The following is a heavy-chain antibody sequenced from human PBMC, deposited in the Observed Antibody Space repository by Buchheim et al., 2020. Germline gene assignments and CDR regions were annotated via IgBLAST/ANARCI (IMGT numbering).Heavy chain of an antibody. J-gene: IGHJ4*02. Sequence: VQLVESGGGLVQPGRSLRLSCAASGFTFADYAMHWVRQPPGKGLEWVSGISWNSAKKGYVDSVKGRFTISRDNAKNSLYLQMDSLRHEDTAFYFCAKGVPLVRGGISYFDYWGQGTL. CDR2: ISWNSAKK. CDR3: AKGVPLVRGGISYFDY. D-gene: IGHD3-10*01. V-gene: IGHV3-9*01. CDR1: GFTFADYA.